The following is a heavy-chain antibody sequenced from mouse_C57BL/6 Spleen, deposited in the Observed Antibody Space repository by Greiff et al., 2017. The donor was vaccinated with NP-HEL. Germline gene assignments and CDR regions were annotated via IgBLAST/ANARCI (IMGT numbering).Heavy chain of an antibody. J-gene: IGHJ1*03. Sequence: VQLQQSGAELVKPGASVKLSCKASGYTFTSYWMHWVKQRPGRGLEWIGRIDPNSGGTKYNEKFKGKATLTVDKPSSTAYMRLSSLTSEDSAVYYCARARVGNYDWYFDVWGTGTTVTVSS. V-gene: IGHV1-72*01. CDR1: GYTFTSYW. CDR2: IDPNSGGT. D-gene: IGHD2-1*01. CDR3: ARARVGNYDWYFDV.